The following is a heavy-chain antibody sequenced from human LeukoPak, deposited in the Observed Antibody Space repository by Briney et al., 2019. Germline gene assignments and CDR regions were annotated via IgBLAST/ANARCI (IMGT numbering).Heavy chain of an antibody. V-gene: IGHV3-30*03. CDR3: ARDRDLGPNSSGYFGYFQH. CDR1: GFTFSSYG. J-gene: IGHJ1*01. CDR2: ISYDGSNK. D-gene: IGHD3-22*01. Sequence: PGGSLRLSCAASGFTFSSYGMHWFRQAPGKGLEWVAVISYDGSNKYYADSVKGRFTISRDNSKNTLYLQMNSLRAEDTAVYYCARDRDLGPNSSGYFGYFQHWGQGTLVTVSS.